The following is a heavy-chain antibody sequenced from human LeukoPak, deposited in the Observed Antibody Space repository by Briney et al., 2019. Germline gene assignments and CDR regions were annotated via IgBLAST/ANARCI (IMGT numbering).Heavy chain of an antibody. Sequence: ASVKVSCKASGYTFSNFGISWVRQAPGQGLEWVGWISGNNDNPNYAQKLQGRFTVTTDSSTSTAYMELRNLRSDDTAVYYCARDGTSTDDCWGRGPLVTVSS. CDR3: ARDGTSTDDC. D-gene: IGHD2-2*01. J-gene: IGHJ4*02. CDR2: ISGNNDNP. CDR1: GYTFSNFG. V-gene: IGHV1-18*01.